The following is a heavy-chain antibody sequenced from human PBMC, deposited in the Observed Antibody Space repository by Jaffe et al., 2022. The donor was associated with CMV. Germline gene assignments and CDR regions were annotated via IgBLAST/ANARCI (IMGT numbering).Heavy chain of an antibody. CDR2: IWYDGSNK. CDR1: GFTFSSYG. D-gene: IGHD2-2*01. CDR3: ARDWGPIVVVPAARDSSGMDV. Sequence: QVQLVESGGGVVQPGRSLRLSCAASGFTFSSYGMHWVRQAPGKGLEWVAVIWYDGSNKYYADSVKGRFTISRDNSKNTLYLQMNSLRAEDTAVYYCARDWGPIVVVPAARDSSGMDVWGQGTTVTVSS. V-gene: IGHV3-33*01. J-gene: IGHJ6*02.